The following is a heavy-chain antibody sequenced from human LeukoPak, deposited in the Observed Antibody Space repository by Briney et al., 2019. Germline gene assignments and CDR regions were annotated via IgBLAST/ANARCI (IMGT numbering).Heavy chain of an antibody. CDR1: RITFSSYS. V-gene: IGHV3-48*01. J-gene: IGHJ6*03. CDR2: ISSFSGTI. CDR3: AKVSGPDPDYGDYVGYYYYMDV. Sequence: GGSLRLSCVASRITFSSYSMNWVRQAPGKGLEWVSYISSFSGTINYADSVKGRFTISRDNAKNSLYLQMNSLRAEDTAVYYCAKVSGPDPDYGDYVGYYYYMDVWGKGTTVTVSS. D-gene: IGHD4-17*01.